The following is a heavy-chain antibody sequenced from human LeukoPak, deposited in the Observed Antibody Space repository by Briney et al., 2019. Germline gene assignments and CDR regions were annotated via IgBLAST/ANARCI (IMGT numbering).Heavy chain of an antibody. Sequence: GGSLRLSCAASGFTFSSYWMHWVRQVPGKGLVWVSRINGDGTSTSYADSVKGRFTITRDSAENTLYLQMNSLRAEDTAVYYCVRGFTYYYDSGSYVDYWGQGTLVTVSS. V-gene: IGHV3-74*01. J-gene: IGHJ4*02. D-gene: IGHD3-10*01. CDR3: VRGFTYYYDSGSYVDY. CDR2: INGDGTST. CDR1: GFTFSSYW.